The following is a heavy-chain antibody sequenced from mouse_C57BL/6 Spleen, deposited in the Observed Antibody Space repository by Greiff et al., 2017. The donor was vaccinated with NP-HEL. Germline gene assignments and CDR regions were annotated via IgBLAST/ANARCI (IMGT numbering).Heavy chain of an antibody. V-gene: IGHV5-17*01. J-gene: IGHJ4*01. CDR1: GFTFSDYG. Sequence: EVMLVESGGGLVKPGGSLKLSCAASGFTFSDYGMHWVRQAPEKGLEWVAYISSGSSTIYYADTVKGRFTISRDNAKNTLFLQMTSLRSEDTAMYYCARRYGNDAMDYWGQGTSVTVSS. CDR3: ARRYGNDAMDY. D-gene: IGHD2-1*01. CDR2: ISSGSSTI.